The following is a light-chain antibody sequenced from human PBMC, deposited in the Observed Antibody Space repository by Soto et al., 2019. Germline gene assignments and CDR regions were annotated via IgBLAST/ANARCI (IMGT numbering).Light chain of an antibody. Sequence: EIVLTQSPATLSLSPGERATLSCRASQGVSSYLAWYQQKPGQAPRLLIYDASNRATGIPARFSGSGPGTDFTLTISSLEPEDLAVYYCQQRSNWLYTFGQGTKLEIK. CDR2: DAS. V-gene: IGKV3D-11*01. CDR1: QGVSSY. J-gene: IGKJ2*01. CDR3: QQRSNWLYT.